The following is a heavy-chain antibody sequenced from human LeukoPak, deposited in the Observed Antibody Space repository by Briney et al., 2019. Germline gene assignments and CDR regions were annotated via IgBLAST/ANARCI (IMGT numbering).Heavy chain of an antibody. D-gene: IGHD6-6*01. CDR3: ARDGEYSSSDYYYYGMDV. J-gene: IGHJ6*02. Sequence: GASVKVSCKASGYTFTGYYMHWVRQAPGQGLEWMGWINPNSGGTNYAQKFQGRVTMTRDTSISTAYMELSRLRSDDTAVYYRARDGEYSSSDYYYYGMDVWGQGTTVTVSS. V-gene: IGHV1-2*02. CDR1: GYTFTGYY. CDR2: INPNSGGT.